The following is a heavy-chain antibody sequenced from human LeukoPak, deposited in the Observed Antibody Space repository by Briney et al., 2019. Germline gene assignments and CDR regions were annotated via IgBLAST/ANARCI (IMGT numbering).Heavy chain of an antibody. CDR2: TSGSGGST. J-gene: IGHJ4*02. CDR3: AKDTQWEGCY. Sequence: GSLRLSCAASGFTFSSYAMSWVRQAPGKGLEWVSATSGSGGSTYYADSVKGRFTISRDNSKNTLYLQMNGLRVEDTAVYYCAKDTQWEGCYWGQGTLVTVSS. V-gene: IGHV3-23*01. CDR1: GFTFSSYA. D-gene: IGHD1-26*01.